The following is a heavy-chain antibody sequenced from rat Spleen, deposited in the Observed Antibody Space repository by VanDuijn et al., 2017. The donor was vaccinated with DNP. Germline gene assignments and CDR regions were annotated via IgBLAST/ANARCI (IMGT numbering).Heavy chain of an antibody. D-gene: IGHD1-10*01. J-gene: IGHJ2*01. Sequence: EVQLVGSGGGLVQPGRSLKLSCAASGFTFSDYNLAWVRQAPTKGLEWVASISTGGGNTYYRDSVKGRFTISRDNAKSTLYLQMDSLRSEDTATYYCATHVANNNYGFDYWGQGVMVTVSS. CDR3: ATHVANNNYGFDY. V-gene: IGHV5-25*01. CDR1: GFTFSDYN. CDR2: ISTGGGNT.